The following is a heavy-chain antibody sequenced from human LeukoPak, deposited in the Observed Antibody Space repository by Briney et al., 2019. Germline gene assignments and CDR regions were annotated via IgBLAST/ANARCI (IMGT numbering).Heavy chain of an antibody. J-gene: IGHJ4*02. Sequence: SVKVSCKASGGTFSSYAISWVRQAPGQGLEWMGGIIPICGTANYAQKFQGRVTITTDESTSTAYMELSSLRSEDTAVYYCASLHGCSGGSCYSYFDYWGQGTLVTVSS. CDR3: ASLHGCSGGSCYSYFDY. D-gene: IGHD2-15*01. CDR1: GGTFSSYA. V-gene: IGHV1-69*05. CDR2: IIPICGTA.